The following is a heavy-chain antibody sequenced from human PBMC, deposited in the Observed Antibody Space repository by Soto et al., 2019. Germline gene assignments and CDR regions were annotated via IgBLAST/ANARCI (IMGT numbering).Heavy chain of an antibody. D-gene: IGHD2-15*01. J-gene: IGHJ5*02. CDR3: AREGTAGAATYNWFDP. V-gene: IGHV4-30-4*01. Sequence: SETLSLTCTASGGSISSGDYYWSWIRQPPGKGLEWIGYIYYSGSTYYNPSLKSRVTISVDTSKNQFSLKLSSVTAADTAVYYCAREGTAGAATYNWFDPWGQGTLVTVSS. CDR1: GGSISSGDYY. CDR2: IYYSGST.